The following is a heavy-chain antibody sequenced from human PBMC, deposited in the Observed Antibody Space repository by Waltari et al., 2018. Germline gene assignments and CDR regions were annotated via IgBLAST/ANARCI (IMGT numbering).Heavy chain of an antibody. V-gene: IGHV4-34*01. J-gene: IGHJ2*01. CDR1: GGSFSGYY. CDR3: ARGIAVAGDWYFDL. Sequence: QVQLQQWGAGLLKPSETLSLTCAVYGGSFSGYYWSWIRQPPEKGLEWIGETNHSGSTNYNPSLKSRVTISVDTSKNQFSLKLSSVTAADTAVYYCARGIAVAGDWYFDLWGRGTLVTVSS. D-gene: IGHD6-19*01. CDR2: TNHSGST.